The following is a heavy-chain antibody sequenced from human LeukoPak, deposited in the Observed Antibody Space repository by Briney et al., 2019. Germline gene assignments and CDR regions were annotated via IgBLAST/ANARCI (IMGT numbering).Heavy chain of an antibody. D-gene: IGHD3-10*01. V-gene: IGHV4-39*07. CDR1: GGSISSSSYY. J-gene: IGHJ4*02. CDR3: ARLIAVRGVNPVDY. CDR2: INQSGST. Sequence: SETLSLTCTVSGGSISSSSYYWSWIRQPPGKGLEWIGEINQSGSTNYNPSLKSRLTISVDTSKNQFSLKLSSVTAADTAVYYCARLIAVRGVNPVDYWGQGTLVTVSS.